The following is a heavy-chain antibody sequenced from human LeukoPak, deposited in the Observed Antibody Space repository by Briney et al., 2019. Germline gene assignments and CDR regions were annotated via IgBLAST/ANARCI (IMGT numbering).Heavy chain of an antibody. J-gene: IGHJ4*02. V-gene: IGHV4-34*01. CDR1: GGSFSGYY. D-gene: IGHD3-3*01. CDR3: ARGDYGITIFGVVIANFDY. Sequence: PSGTLSLTCAVYGGSFSGYYWSWIRQPPGKGLEWIGEINHSGSTNYNPSLKSRVTISVDTSKNQFSLKLSSVTAADTAVYYCARGDYGITIFGVVIANFDYWGQGTLVTVSS. CDR2: INHSGST.